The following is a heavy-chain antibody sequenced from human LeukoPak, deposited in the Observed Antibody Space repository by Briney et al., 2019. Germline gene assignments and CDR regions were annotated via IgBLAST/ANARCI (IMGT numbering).Heavy chain of an antibody. V-gene: IGHV1-69*13. CDR3: ARGGIAARPDRGYYYYMDV. CDR1: GGTFSSYA. D-gene: IGHD6-6*01. J-gene: IGHJ6*03. Sequence: GASVKVSCKASGGTFSSYANSWVRQAPGQGLEWMGGIIPIFGTANYAQKFQGRVTITADESTSTAYMELSSLRSEDTAVYYCARGGIAARPDRGYYYYMDVWGKGTTVTVSS. CDR2: IIPIFGTA.